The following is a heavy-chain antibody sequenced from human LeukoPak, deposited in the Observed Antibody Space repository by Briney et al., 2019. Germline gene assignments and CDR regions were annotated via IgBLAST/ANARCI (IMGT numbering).Heavy chain of an antibody. CDR1: GGSISSSSYY. CDR3: ARIDSTGYYYEYWSFDL. D-gene: IGHD3-22*01. J-gene: IGHJ2*01. Sequence: PSETLSLTCTVSGGSISSSSYYWGWIRQPPGKGLEWIGYTYYGGSTNYNPSLKSRVTISVDTSKNQFSLRLSSLTAADTAVYYCARIDSTGYYYEYWSFDLWGRGTLVIVSS. V-gene: IGHV4-61*05. CDR2: TYYGGST.